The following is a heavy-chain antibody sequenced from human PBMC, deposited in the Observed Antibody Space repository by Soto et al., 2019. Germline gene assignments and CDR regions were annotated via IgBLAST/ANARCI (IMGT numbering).Heavy chain of an antibody. CDR1: GFTVSSNY. J-gene: IGHJ3*02. Sequence: GGSLRLSCAASGFTVSSNYMSWVRQAPGKGLEWVSVIYSGGSTYYADSVKGRFTISRDNSKNTLYLQMNSLRAEDTALYYCARDLDGNWNYGAFDIWGQGTMVTVSS. V-gene: IGHV3-66*01. CDR2: IYSGGST. CDR3: ARDLDGNWNYGAFDI. D-gene: IGHD1-7*01.